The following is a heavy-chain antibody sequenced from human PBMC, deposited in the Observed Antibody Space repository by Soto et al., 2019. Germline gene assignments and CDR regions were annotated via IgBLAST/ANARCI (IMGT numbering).Heavy chain of an antibody. Sequence: QVQLQQWGAGLLKPSETLSLTCAVYGGSFSGYYWSWIRQPPGKGLEWIGEINHSGSTNYNPSLKSRLTISVDTSKNQFSLKLRSVTAADTAVYYCARRGNLGYCSGGSCVRFDYWGQGTLVTVSS. J-gene: IGHJ4*02. CDR1: GGSFSGYY. V-gene: IGHV4-34*01. CDR3: ARRGNLGYCSGGSCVRFDY. D-gene: IGHD2-15*01. CDR2: INHSGST.